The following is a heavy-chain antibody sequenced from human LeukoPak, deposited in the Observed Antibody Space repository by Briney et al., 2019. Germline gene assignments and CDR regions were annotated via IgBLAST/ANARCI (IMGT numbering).Heavy chain of an antibody. J-gene: IGHJ4*02. V-gene: IGHV1-18*01. CDR1: GYTFTSYD. D-gene: IGHD1-26*01. CDR2: ISGSNGNT. CDR3: ARSGRGTYYYFDY. Sequence: ASVKVSCKASGYTFTSYDINWVRQATGQGLEWMGWISGSNGNTNYARKLQGRVTMTTDTSTGTAYMELRSLRSDDTAVYYCARSGRGTYYYFDYWGQGTLVTVSS.